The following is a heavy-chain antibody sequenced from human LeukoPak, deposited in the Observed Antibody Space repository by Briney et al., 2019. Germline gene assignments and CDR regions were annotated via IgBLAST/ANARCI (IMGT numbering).Heavy chain of an antibody. J-gene: IGHJ4*02. D-gene: IGHD3-10*01. V-gene: IGHV4-61*02. CDR3: ARSGKYAMVRGVIDY. Sequence: PSETLSLTCTVSGGSISSGSYYWSWIRQPAGKGLEWIGRIYTSGSTNYNPSLKSRVTMSVDTSKNQFSPKLSSVTAADTAVYYCARSGKYAMVRGVIDYWGQGTLATVSS. CDR2: IYTSGST. CDR1: GGSISSGSYY.